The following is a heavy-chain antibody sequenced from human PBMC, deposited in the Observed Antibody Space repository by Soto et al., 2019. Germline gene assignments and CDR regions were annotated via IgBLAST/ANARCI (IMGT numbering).Heavy chain of an antibody. D-gene: IGHD4-17*01. V-gene: IGHV4-59*01. Sequence: QVQLQESGPGLVKPSETLSLTCTVSGGSISTYYWSWIRQPPGKGLEWIGYIYNSGSTNYNPSLKSRVTISVDTSKNQFSLKVSSVTAADTAVYYRAYGDSPGPFDFWGQGTLVTVSS. CDR2: IYNSGST. CDR1: GGSISTYY. CDR3: AYGDSPGPFDF. J-gene: IGHJ4*02.